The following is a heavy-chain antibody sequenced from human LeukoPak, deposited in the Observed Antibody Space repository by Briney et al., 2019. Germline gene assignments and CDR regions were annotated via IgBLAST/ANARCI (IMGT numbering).Heavy chain of an antibody. CDR2: INPSGGST. D-gene: IGHD2-2*01. J-gene: IGHJ4*02. CDR3: ASSLVVPAAMFNK. CDR1: GYTFTSYY. Sequence: ASVKVSCKASGYTFTSYYMHWVRQAPGQGLEWMGIINPSGGSTSCAQKFQGRVTMTRDTSTSTVYMELSSLRSEDTAVYYCASSLVVPAAMFNKWGQGTLVTVSS. V-gene: IGHV1-46*01.